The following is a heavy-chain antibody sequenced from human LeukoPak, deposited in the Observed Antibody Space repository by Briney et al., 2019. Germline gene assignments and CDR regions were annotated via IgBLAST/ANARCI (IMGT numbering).Heavy chain of an antibody. CDR3: AREKWDIVVVPAAKSRARYYYMDV. CDR2: INHSGST. J-gene: IGHJ6*03. CDR1: GGSFSGYY. D-gene: IGHD2-2*01. Sequence: SETLSLTCAVYGGSFSGYYWSWIRQPPGKGLEWIGEINHSGSTSYNPSLKSRVTISVDTSKNQFSLKLSSVTAADTAVYYCAREKWDIVVVPAAKSRARYYYMDVWGKGTTVTVSS. V-gene: IGHV4-34*01.